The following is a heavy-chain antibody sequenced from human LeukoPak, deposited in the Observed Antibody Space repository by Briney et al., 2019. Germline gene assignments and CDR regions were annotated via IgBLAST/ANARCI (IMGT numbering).Heavy chain of an antibody. J-gene: IGHJ4*02. V-gene: IGHV4-39*01. CDR2: IYCGST. D-gene: IGHD3-22*01. CDR3: ARHAGSYYTHNLDY. CDR1: GGSIRSSSYY. Sequence: SETLSLTSTVSGGSIRSSSYYWGWIRQPPGKGLEWLGSIYCGSTNYKPSLRSRVTISVDTSKNQFCLKLSSVTAADTAVYCCARHAGSYYTHNLDYWGQVTLVTVSS.